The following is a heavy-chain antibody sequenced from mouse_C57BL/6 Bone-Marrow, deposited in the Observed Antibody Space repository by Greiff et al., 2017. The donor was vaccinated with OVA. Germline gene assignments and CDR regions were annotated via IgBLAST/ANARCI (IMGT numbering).Heavy chain of an antibody. V-gene: IGHV5-12*01. CDR1: GFTFSDYY. D-gene: IGHD2-2*01. CDR2: ISNGGGST. J-gene: IGHJ3*01. Sequence: EVMLVESGGGLVQPGGSLKLSCAASGFTFSDYYMYWVRQTPEKRLEWVAYISNGGGSTYYPDTVKGRFTSSRYNAKNTLYLQMSRLTSEDTAMYYCARGYPSSFAYWGQGTLVTVSA. CDR3: ARGYPSSFAY.